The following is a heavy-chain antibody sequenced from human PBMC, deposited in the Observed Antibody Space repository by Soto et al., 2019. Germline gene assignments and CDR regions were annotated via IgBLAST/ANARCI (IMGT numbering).Heavy chain of an antibody. CDR1: GFSFSGYS. Sequence: HPGGSLRLSCSASGFSFSGYSMHWGRQAPGKGLEYVSAIRSDGAYTYYADSVKGRFTISRDNSKNTLYLQMSSLRPEDTAVYYCVKDQYSGYEYYLMDVWGQGTTVTVSS. V-gene: IGHV3-64D*08. J-gene: IGHJ6*02. CDR2: IRSDGAYT. D-gene: IGHD5-12*01. CDR3: VKDQYSGYEYYLMDV.